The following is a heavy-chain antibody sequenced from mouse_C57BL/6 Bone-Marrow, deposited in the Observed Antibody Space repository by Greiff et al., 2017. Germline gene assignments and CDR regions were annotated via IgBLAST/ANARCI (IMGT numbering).Heavy chain of an antibody. Sequence: QVQLQQPGAELVRPGSSVKLSCKASGYTFTSYWMHWVKQRPIQGLEWIGNIDPSDSDTHYNQKFKDKATLTVDKSSSTAYMQLSSLTSEDSAVYYCARSTMTSYYCDYWGQGTTLTVSS. D-gene: IGHD2-4*01. CDR2: IDPSDSDT. CDR1: GYTFTSYW. J-gene: IGHJ2*01. CDR3: ARSTMTSYYCDY. V-gene: IGHV1-52*01.